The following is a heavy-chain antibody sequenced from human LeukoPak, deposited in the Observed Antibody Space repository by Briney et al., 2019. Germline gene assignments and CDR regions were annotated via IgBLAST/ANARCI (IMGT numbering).Heavy chain of an antibody. D-gene: IGHD4-17*01. CDR3: ARGTRGDYVYHRGNFRRMVYYYYMDV. Sequence: GSLRLSCAASGFTFSNAWMSWVRQAPGKGLEWIGYIYYSGSTNYNPSLKSRVTISVDTSKNQFSLKLSSVTAADTAVYCCARGTRGDYVYHRGNFRRMVYYYYMDVWGKGTTVTVSS. CDR2: IYYSGST. CDR1: GFTFSNAW. V-gene: IGHV4-59*01. J-gene: IGHJ6*03.